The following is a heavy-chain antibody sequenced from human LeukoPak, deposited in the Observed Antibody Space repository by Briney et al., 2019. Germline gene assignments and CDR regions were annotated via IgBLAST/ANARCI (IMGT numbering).Heavy chain of an antibody. Sequence: ASVKVSCKASGYTFTSYDINWVRQATGQGLEWMGWMNPNSGNTGYAQKFQGRATMTRNTSISTAYMELSSLRSEDTAAYYCARGIVPGIAVAGTGFDYWGQGTLVTVSS. CDR2: MNPNSGNT. CDR1: GYTFTSYD. V-gene: IGHV1-8*01. J-gene: IGHJ4*02. D-gene: IGHD6-19*01. CDR3: ARGIVPGIAVAGTGFDY.